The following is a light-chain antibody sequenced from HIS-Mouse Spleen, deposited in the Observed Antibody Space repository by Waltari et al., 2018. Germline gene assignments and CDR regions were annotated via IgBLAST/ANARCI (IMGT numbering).Light chain of an antibody. J-gene: IGKJ4*01. Sequence: DIQLTQSPSFLSASVGDRVTITCRASQGISSYLAWYQQKPGKAPKLLIYAASTLQSGVPSRFSGSGSGTEFTLTISSLQPEDFAVYYCQQYGSSLTFGGGTKVEIK. CDR3: QQYGSSLT. V-gene: IGKV1-9*01. CDR2: AAS. CDR1: QGISSY.